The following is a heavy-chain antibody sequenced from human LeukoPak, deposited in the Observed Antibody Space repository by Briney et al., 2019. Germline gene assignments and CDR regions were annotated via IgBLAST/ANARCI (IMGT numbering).Heavy chain of an antibody. CDR1: GGSTSSYY. V-gene: IGHV4-4*07. D-gene: IGHD3-22*01. CDR2: IHTSGST. Sequence: PSETLSLTCTVSGGSTSSYYWSWIRQPAGKGLEWIGRIHTSGSTNYNPSLKSRVTVSVDTSKNQFSLKLSSVTAADTAVYYCARDRYYYASSGYSQLFDYWGQGTLVTVSS. CDR3: ARDRYYYASSGYSQLFDY. J-gene: IGHJ4*02.